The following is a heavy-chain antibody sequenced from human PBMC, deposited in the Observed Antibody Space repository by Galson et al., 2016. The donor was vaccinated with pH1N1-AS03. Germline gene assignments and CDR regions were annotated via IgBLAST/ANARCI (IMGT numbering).Heavy chain of an antibody. CDR3: ARGYSGFGFVY. CDR2: IYPGDSDT. Sequence: QSGAEVKKPGESLKISCKGSGYTFTNYWIGWVRQMPGKGLEWMGTIYPGDSDTRYSPSFQGQVSIPADKSINTAYLQWSSLKSSDTAIYYCARGYSGFGFVYWGQGTLVTVSS. CDR1: GYTFTNYW. J-gene: IGHJ4*02. V-gene: IGHV5-51*01. D-gene: IGHD5-12*01.